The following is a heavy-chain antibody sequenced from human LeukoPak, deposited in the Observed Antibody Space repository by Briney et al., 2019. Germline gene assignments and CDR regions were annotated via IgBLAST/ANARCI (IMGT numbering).Heavy chain of an antibody. CDR1: GGSISSYY. Sequence: PSETLSLTCTVSGGSISSYYWSWIRQPPGKGLEWIGYIYYSGSTNYNPSLKSRVTISVDTSKNQFSLKLSSVTAADTAVYYCARKEASLATFDPWGQGTLVTVSS. V-gene: IGHV4-59*12. CDR2: IYYSGST. D-gene: IGHD1-26*01. CDR3: ARKEASLATFDP. J-gene: IGHJ5*02.